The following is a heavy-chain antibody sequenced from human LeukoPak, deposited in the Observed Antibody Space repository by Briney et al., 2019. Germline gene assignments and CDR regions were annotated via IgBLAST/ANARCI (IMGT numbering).Heavy chain of an antibody. V-gene: IGHV3-74*01. J-gene: IGHJ4*02. CDR2: IKSDGST. D-gene: IGHD1-26*01. CDR1: GFTFSSYW. Sequence: TGGSLRLSCAASGFTFSSYWMHWVRQAPGKGLVWVSRIKSDGSTNYADSVKGRFTISRDNAKNTVSLQMNSLRAEDTAVYYCAKVDTPDSGSYPFDYWGQGTLVTVSS. CDR3: AKVDTPDSGSYPFDY.